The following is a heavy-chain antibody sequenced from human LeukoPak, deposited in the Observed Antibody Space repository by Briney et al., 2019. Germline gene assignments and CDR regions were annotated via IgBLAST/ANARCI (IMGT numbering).Heavy chain of an antibody. D-gene: IGHD5-24*01. Sequence: GGSLRLSCAASGFSFSNYWMSWVRQSPEKGLKWVANIKEDGSARYYVDSVKGRSTISRDNPMNSLYLQMGSLRADDTAMYYCARDPRDDHNSLDYWGQGTQVTVSS. CDR3: ARDPRDDHNSLDY. CDR2: IKEDGSAR. J-gene: IGHJ4*02. V-gene: IGHV3-7*03. CDR1: GFSFSNYW.